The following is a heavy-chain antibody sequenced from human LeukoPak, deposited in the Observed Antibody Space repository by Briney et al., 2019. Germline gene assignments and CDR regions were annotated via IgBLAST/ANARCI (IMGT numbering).Heavy chain of an antibody. CDR3: AKDQYSSGWYGTFDY. J-gene: IGHJ4*02. D-gene: IGHD6-19*01. CDR2: ISSDGTNT. V-gene: IGHV3-30*04. CDR1: GFTFSSYA. Sequence: GGSLRLSCAASGFTFSSYAMHWVRQAPGKGLEWVAVISSDGTNTYYADSVKGRFTISRDNSKNTLYLQMNSLRAEDTAVYYCAKDQYSSGWYGTFDYWGQGTLVTVSS.